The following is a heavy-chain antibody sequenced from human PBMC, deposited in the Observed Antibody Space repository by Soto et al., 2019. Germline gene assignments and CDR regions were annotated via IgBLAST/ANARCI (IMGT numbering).Heavy chain of an antibody. CDR3: ARDQESGHFDP. V-gene: IGHV1-69*04. CDR2: IIPILGIA. CDR1: GGTFSSYT. J-gene: IGHJ5*02. Sequence: SVKVSWKASGGTFSSYTISWVRQAPGQWLEWMGRIIPILGIANYAQKFQGRVTITADKSTSTAYMELSSLRSEDTAVYYCARDQESGHFDPWGQGTLVTVSS.